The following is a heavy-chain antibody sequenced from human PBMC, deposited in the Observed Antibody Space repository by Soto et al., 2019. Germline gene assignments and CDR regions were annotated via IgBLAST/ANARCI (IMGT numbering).Heavy chain of an antibody. J-gene: IGHJ4*02. CDR3: ARGDFGQLVPPYYFDY. CDR2: IIPIFGTA. V-gene: IGHV1-69*12. D-gene: IGHD6-13*01. Sequence: QVQLVQSGAEVKKPGSSVKVSCKASGGTFSSYAISWVRQAPGQGLEWMGGIIPIFGTANYAQKFQGRVTITADESTSXAYMELSSLRSEDTAVYYCARGDFGQLVPPYYFDYWGQGTLVTVSS. CDR1: GGTFSSYA.